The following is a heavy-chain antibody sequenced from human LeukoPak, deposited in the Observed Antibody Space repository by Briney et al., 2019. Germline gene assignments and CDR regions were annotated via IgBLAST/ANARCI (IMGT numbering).Heavy chain of an antibody. Sequence: PGGSLRLSCGASGFTFSSYAMSWVRRAPGKGLEGVSAISGSGGSTYYADSVKGRFTISRDNSKNTLYLQMNSLRAEDTAVYYCAKYCSSTSCLTQDDYWGQGTLVTVSS. D-gene: IGHD2-2*01. CDR3: AKYCSSTSCLTQDDY. V-gene: IGHV3-23*01. CDR1: GFTFSSYA. J-gene: IGHJ4*02. CDR2: ISGSGGST.